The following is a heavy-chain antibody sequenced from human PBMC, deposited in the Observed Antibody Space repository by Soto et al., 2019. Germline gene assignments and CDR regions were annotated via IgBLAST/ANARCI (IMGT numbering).Heavy chain of an antibody. CDR1: GYTFTSYY. Sequence: GASVKVSCNASGYTFTSYYMHWVRQAPGQGLEWMGILNPSGGSTSYAQKFQGRGTMTRDTSTSTVYMELSSLRSEDTAVYYCATTNSSSWYYFDYGCQGTLVTVSS. D-gene: IGHD6-13*01. CDR2: LNPSGGST. CDR3: ATTNSSSWYYFDY. J-gene: IGHJ4*02. V-gene: IGHV1-46*01.